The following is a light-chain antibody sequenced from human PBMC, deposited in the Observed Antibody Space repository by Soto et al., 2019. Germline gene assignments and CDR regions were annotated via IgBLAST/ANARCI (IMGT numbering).Light chain of an antibody. CDR1: QSVSSSY. CDR3: QQYGSSRT. V-gene: IGKV3-20*01. J-gene: IGKJ1*01. Sequence: EIVLTQSPGTLSLSPGERATLSCRASQSVSSSYLAWYQQKPGQAPRLLIYGASSRATCIPDRFSGSGSGTDFTFTISRLEPEDFAVYYCQQYGSSRTFGQGTKV. CDR2: GAS.